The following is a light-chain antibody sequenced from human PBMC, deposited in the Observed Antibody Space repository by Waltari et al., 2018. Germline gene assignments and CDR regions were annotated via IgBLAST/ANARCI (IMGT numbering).Light chain of an antibody. V-gene: IGLV1-40*01. CDR3: QSYDSRLSGHV. CDR2: GYN. CDR1: SSNIGAGYD. J-gene: IGLJ2*01. Sequence: QSVLTQPPSVSGAPGQRVTIPCPGRSSNIGAGYDIHWYQQVPGTAPRLLIYGYNNRPSGVPDRFSGSKSGTSASLAITGLQAEDEAEYYCQSYDSRLSGHVFGGGTKLTVL.